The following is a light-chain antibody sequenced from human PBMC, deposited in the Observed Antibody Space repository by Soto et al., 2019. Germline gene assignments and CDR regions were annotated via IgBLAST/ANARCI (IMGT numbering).Light chain of an antibody. CDR2: DAS. V-gene: IGKV3-20*01. J-gene: IGKJ5*01. CDR1: QSVSSY. Sequence: EIVLTQSPATLSLSPGERATLSCRASQSVSSYLAWYQQKPGQAPRLLIYDASNRATGIPDRFSGSGSGTDFTLTISRLEPEDFAVYYCQQYGSSSTFGQGTRLEIK. CDR3: QQYGSSST.